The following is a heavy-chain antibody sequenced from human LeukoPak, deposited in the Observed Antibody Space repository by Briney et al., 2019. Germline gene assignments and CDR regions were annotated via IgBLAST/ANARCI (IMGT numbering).Heavy chain of an antibody. D-gene: IGHD1-26*01. CDR2: IIPIFGTA. V-gene: IGHV1-69*06. J-gene: IGHJ6*03. CDR1: GGTLSSYA. Sequence: SVKVSCKASGGTLSSYAISWVRQAPGQGLEWMGGIIPIFGTANYAQKFQGRVTITADKSTSTAYMELSSLRFEDTAVYYCARGSGSYYYYYMDVWGKGTTVTISS. CDR3: ARGSGSYYYYYMDV.